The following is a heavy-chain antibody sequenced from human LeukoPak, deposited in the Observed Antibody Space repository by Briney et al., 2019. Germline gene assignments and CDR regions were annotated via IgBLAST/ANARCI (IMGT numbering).Heavy chain of an antibody. J-gene: IGHJ4*02. Sequence: PSETLSLTCTVSGGSISSGGYYWSWIRQHPGKGLEWIGYIYYSGSTYYNPSLKSRVTISVDTSKNQFSLKLSSVTAADTAVYYCARSDTAMVLSDYWGQGTLVTVSS. CDR1: GGSISSGGYY. V-gene: IGHV4-31*03. CDR3: ARSDTAMVLSDY. CDR2: IYYSGST. D-gene: IGHD5-18*01.